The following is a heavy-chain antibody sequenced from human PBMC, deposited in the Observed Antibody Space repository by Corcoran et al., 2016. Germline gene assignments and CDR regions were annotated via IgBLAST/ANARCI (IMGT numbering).Heavy chain of an antibody. CDR1: GFTFSSYG. CDR2: ISYDGSNK. Sequence: QVQLVESGGGVVQPGRSLRLSCAASGFTFSSYGMHWVRQAPGKGLEWVAVISYDGSNKYYADSEKGRFTISGDNSKNTLYLQMNSLRAEDTVGYYCAKGGSKYYYDSSGSEFDYWGQGTLVTVSS. V-gene: IGHV3-30*18. D-gene: IGHD3-22*01. CDR3: AKGGSKYYYDSSGSEFDY. J-gene: IGHJ4*02.